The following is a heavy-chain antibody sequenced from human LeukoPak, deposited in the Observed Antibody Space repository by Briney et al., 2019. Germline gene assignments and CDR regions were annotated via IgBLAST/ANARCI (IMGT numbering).Heavy chain of an antibody. V-gene: IGHV4-4*09. CDR2: IYTSGST. CDR1: GGSISSYY. Sequence: SETLSLTCTVSGGSISSYYWSWIRQPPGKGLEWIGYIYTSGSTNYNPSLKSRVTISVDTSKNQFSLKLSSVTAADTAVYYCARRSWGVYYFDYWGQGTLVTVS. D-gene: IGHD3-10*01. CDR3: ARRSWGVYYFDY. J-gene: IGHJ4*02.